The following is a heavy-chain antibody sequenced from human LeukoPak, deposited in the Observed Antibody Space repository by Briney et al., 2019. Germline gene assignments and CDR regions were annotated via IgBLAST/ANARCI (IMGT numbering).Heavy chain of an antibody. CDR1: GFTFRNYA. D-gene: IGHD2-15*01. CDR3: AKTDVDIVVVVAAFFDY. V-gene: IGHV3-23*01. Sequence: GGSLRLSCVASGFTFRNYAMTWVRQAPGKELQWVSVISGSGGTTYYADSVKGRFTISRDNSKNTLYLQMNSLRAEDTAVYYCAKTDVDIVVVVAAFFDYWGQGTLVTVSS. CDR2: ISGSGGTT. J-gene: IGHJ4*02.